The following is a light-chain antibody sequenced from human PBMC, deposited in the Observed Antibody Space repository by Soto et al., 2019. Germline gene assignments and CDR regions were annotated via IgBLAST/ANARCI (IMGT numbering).Light chain of an antibody. V-gene: IGLV1-44*01. Sequence: QSVLTQPPSASGTPGQRVTISFSGSSSNIGSNTVNGYQQLPGTAHKLLSYSNNQRPSGVPDRFSGSKSGTSASLAISGLQAEDQADYYCAAWEDSLNGVVFGVGIKLTVL. CDR3: AAWEDSLNGVV. J-gene: IGLJ2*01. CDR2: SNN. CDR1: SSNIGSNT.